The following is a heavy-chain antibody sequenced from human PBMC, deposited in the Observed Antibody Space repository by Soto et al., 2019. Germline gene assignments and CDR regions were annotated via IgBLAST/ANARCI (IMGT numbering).Heavy chain of an antibody. D-gene: IGHD1-26*01. Sequence: PSETLSLTCTVSGGSISSYYWSWIRQPPGKGLEWIGYIYYSGSTNYNPSLKSRVTISVDTSKNQFSLKLSSVTAADTAVYYCARVTVPRERGARPHWFDPWGQGTLVTVSS. CDR3: ARVTVPRERGARPHWFDP. J-gene: IGHJ5*02. CDR1: GGSISSYY. V-gene: IGHV4-59*01. CDR2: IYYSGST.